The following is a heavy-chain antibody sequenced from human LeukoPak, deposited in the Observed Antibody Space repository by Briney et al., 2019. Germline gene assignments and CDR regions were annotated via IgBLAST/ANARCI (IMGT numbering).Heavy chain of an antibody. D-gene: IGHD4-23*01. Sequence: PSETLSLTCTVSGGSISSSSYYWGWIRQPPGKGLEWIGSIYYSGSTYYNPSLKSRVTISVDTSKNQFSLKLSSVTAADTAVYYCARHYGGYYFDYWGQGTLVTVSS. V-gene: IGHV4-39*01. CDR1: GGSISSSSYY. J-gene: IGHJ4*02. CDR3: ARHYGGYYFDY. CDR2: IYYSGST.